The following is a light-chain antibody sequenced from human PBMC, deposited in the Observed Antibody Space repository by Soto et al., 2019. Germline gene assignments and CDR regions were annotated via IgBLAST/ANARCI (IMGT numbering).Light chain of an antibody. CDR2: SDT. J-gene: IGLJ3*02. CDR1: TSNTEVHS. V-gene: IGLV1-47*02. CDR3: AAWDDSLSGLV. Sequence: QSVLTQPPSASGTPGQKITISCSGSTSNTEVHSVHWYQQLPGTAPKLLIYSDTQRPSGVPDRFSGSKSGTSAYLGISGLRSEDEAEYFGAAWDDSLSGLVFGGGTQLTVL.